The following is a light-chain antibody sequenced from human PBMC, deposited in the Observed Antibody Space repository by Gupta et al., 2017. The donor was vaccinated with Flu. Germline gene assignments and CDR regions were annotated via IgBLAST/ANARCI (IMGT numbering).Light chain of an antibody. Sequence: VSATVGDRVTLTCRASQGIGNWLAWYQQKPGKAPKLLICAASSWQSGVPSRFSGSGSGTDFTLTISSLQPEDLAAYYCQQSNSFPLTFGGGTKVEI. V-gene: IGKV1-12*01. CDR3: QQSNSFPLT. J-gene: IGKJ4*01. CDR1: QGIGNW. CDR2: AAS.